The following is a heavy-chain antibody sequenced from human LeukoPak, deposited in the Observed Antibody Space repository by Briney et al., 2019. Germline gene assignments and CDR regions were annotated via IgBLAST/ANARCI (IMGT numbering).Heavy chain of an antibody. D-gene: IGHD5-18*01. CDR3: ASNADTAMLPFYY. Sequence: GGSLRLSCAASGFTFSSYGMNWVRQAPGKGLEWVADIRYDGSNKYYADSVKGRFTISRDNSKNTLYLQMNSLRAEDTAVYYCASNADTAMLPFYYWGQGTLVTVSS. CDR2: IRYDGSNK. V-gene: IGHV3-33*01. J-gene: IGHJ4*02. CDR1: GFTFSSYG.